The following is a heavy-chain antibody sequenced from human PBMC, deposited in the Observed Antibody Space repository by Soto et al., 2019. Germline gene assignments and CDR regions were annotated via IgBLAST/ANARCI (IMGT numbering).Heavy chain of an antibody. CDR2: IIPVLGRA. J-gene: IGHJ4*02. Sequence: SGAEVKKPGSSVKVSCKASGGTFDTFAFSWVRQAPGQGLEWLGGIIPVLGRANYAQRFQDRVSASADGSTSTAFMELSSLNSDDTAVYYCARGPWTQEGPKYYFDFWGQGTLVTVSS. CDR1: GGTFDTFA. V-gene: IGHV1-69*01. D-gene: IGHD5-18*01. CDR3: ARGPWTQEGPKYYFDF.